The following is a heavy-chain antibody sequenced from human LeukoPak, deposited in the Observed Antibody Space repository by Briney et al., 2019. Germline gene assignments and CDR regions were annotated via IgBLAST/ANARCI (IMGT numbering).Heavy chain of an antibody. CDR1: GYTFTSYA. CDR2: INAGNGNT. D-gene: IGHD3-22*01. J-gene: IGHJ4*02. CDR3: ARDVVTFYDDSSGYYY. V-gene: IGHV1-3*01. Sequence: ASVKVSCKASGYTFTSYAMRWVRQAPGQRLEWMGWINAGNGNTKYSQKFQGRVTITRDTSASTAYMELSSLRSEDTAVYYCARDVVTFYDDSSGYYYWGQGTLVTVSS.